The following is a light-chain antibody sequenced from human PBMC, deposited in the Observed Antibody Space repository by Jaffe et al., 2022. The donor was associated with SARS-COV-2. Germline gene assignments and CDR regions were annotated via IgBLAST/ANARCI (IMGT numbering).Light chain of an antibody. CDR3: SSYTNSIVI. CDR1: SSDVGTYNH. V-gene: IGLV2-18*02. Sequence: QSALTQPPSVSGSPGQSVTISCTGTSSDVGTYNHVSWYQQPPGTAPKLIIYEVSNRPSGVPDRFSGSKSGNTASLTISGLQAEDEADYYCSSYTNSIVIFGGGTKLTVL. CDR2: EVS. J-gene: IGLJ2*01.